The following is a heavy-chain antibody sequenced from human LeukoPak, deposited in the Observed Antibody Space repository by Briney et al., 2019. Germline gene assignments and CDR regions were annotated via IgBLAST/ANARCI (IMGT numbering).Heavy chain of an antibody. Sequence: GGSLRLSCAASGFTFDVYAMHWVRQALGKGLEWVSLISWDGGSTYYADSVKGRFTISRDNSKNTLYLQMNSLRAEDTAVYYCAKGKFGELLSDPWGQGTLVTVSS. CDR3: AKGKFGELLSDP. CDR1: GFTFDVYA. D-gene: IGHD3-10*01. J-gene: IGHJ5*02. V-gene: IGHV3-43D*03. CDR2: ISWDGGST.